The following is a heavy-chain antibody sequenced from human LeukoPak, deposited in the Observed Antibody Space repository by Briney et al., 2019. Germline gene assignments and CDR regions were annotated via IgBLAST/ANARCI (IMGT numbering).Heavy chain of an antibody. D-gene: IGHD1-7*01. CDR1: GFIFGNAW. CDR2: ISGSGGST. Sequence: PGGSLRLSCAASGFIFGNAWMSWVRQAPGKGLEWVSSISGSGGSTNNADSVKGRVTISRDNSRNTLYLQMNSLRADDTAVYYCAKPRTTYDYDMDVWGQGTTVTVSS. CDR3: AKPRTTYDYDMDV. J-gene: IGHJ6*02. V-gene: IGHV3-23*01.